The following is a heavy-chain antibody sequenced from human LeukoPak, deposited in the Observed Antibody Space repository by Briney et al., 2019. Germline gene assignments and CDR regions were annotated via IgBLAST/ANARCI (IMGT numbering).Heavy chain of an antibody. Sequence: ASVKVSCKASGYTFTGYYMHWVRQAPGQGLEWMGWINPNSGGTNYAQKFQGRVTMTRDTSISTAYMELSRLRSDDTAVYYCARVLRANGGYGGNRYSPGMDVWGQGTTVTVSS. J-gene: IGHJ6*02. CDR3: ARVLRANGGYGGNRYSPGMDV. CDR2: INPNSGGT. V-gene: IGHV1-2*02. CDR1: GYTFTGYY. D-gene: IGHD4-23*01.